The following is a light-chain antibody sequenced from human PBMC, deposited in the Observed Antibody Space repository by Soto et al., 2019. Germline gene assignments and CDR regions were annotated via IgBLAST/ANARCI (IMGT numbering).Light chain of an antibody. Sequence: QSVLTQPPSASGTPGQRVTISCSGSSSNIGSNYVYWYQQLPGTAPKLLIYRNNQRPSGVPDRFSGSKSGTSASLAISGLRSEDEADYYCSSYAGSNIYVFGTGTKVTVL. CDR2: RNN. V-gene: IGLV1-47*01. J-gene: IGLJ1*01. CDR1: SSNIGSNY. CDR3: SSYAGSNIYV.